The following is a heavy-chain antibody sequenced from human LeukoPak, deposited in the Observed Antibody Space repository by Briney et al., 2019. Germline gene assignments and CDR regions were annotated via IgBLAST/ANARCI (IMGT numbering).Heavy chain of an antibody. J-gene: IGHJ6*03. CDR2: INGGGNTT. D-gene: IGHD6-19*01. Sequence: GGSVRLSCAASGFAFSSFAMGWVRQSPGKGLEWLSTINGGGNTTFYADSVKGRFTISRDNSKNTLYLHMDSLRPDDTAIYYCTKELHVAVAVADYYYFYMDVWGRGTAVTVSS. CDR3: TKELHVAVAVADYYYFYMDV. V-gene: IGHV3-23*01. CDR1: GFAFSSFA.